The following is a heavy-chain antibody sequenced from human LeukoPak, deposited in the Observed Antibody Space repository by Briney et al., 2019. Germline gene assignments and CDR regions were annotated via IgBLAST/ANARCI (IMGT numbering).Heavy chain of an antibody. CDR1: GGSINSGRDY. CDR3: ARDSNIARFFI. Sequence: NSSETLSLTCTDSGGSINSGRDYRGWIRQSPGKDLEWIGSSHHSGSTYYNPSLKSRVTISLDTSKNQFSLKLTSVTAADTAVYFCARDSNIARFFIWGQGTLVTVSS. D-gene: IGHD4-11*01. V-gene: IGHV4-39*07. CDR2: SHHSGST. J-gene: IGHJ4*02.